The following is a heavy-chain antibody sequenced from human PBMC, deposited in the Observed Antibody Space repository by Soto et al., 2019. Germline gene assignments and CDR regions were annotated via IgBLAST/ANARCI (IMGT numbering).Heavy chain of an antibody. V-gene: IGHV3-64*01. J-gene: IGHJ5*02. CDR3: ARDKSSSVHADNWFDP. Sequence: EVQLVESGGGLVQPGGSLRLSCAASGFTFSSYAMHWVRQAPGQGLEYVSAISSNGGSTYYANSVKGRFTISRDNSKNTLYLQIGSLRAEDMAVYYCARDKSSSVHADNWFDPWGQGTLVTVSS. CDR2: ISSNGGST. CDR1: GFTFSSYA. D-gene: IGHD6-13*01.